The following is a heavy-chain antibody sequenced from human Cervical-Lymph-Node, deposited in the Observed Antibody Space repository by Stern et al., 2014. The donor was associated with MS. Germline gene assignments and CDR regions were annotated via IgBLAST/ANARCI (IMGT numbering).Heavy chain of an antibody. J-gene: IGHJ4*02. Sequence: QVQLVESGPGLVKPSETLSLTCTVSGYSFSSEYYWGWIRQTPGKGLEWIGSIYHSGYTSYNPSLKSRVTLSVDTSKNQFSLRLSSGTAADTAVYYCARDSYSDYAETTFDYWGQGILVTVSS. V-gene: IGHV4-38-2*02. CDR3: ARDSYSDYAETTFDY. D-gene: IGHD4-11*01. CDR1: GYSFSSEYY. CDR2: IYHSGYT.